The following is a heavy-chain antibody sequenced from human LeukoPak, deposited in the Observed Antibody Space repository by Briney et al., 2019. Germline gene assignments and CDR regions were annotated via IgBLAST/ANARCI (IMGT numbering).Heavy chain of an antibody. CDR1: GFSVSINY. J-gene: IGHJ4*02. Sequence: GGSLRLSCAASGFSVSINYMSWVRQAPGTGLEWVSVIYSGGSTYYADSVKGRFTISRDNSKNTVYLQMNSLSTEDTAMYYCARDQSSGGRWLDYWGRGTLVTVSS. V-gene: IGHV3-66*01. CDR3: ARDQSSGGRWLDY. D-gene: IGHD2-15*01. CDR2: IYSGGST.